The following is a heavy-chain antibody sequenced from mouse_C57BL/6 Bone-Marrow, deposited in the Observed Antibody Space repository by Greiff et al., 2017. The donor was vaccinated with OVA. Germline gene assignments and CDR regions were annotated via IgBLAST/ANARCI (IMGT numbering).Heavy chain of an antibody. D-gene: IGHD1-1*01. Sequence: EVNVVESGGGLVQPGGSLKLSCAASGFTFSDYYMYWVRQTPEKRLEWVAYISNGGGSTYYPDTVKGRFTISRDNAKNTLYLQMSRLKSEDTAMYYCARSLYGRRDYAMDYWGQGTSVTVSS. J-gene: IGHJ4*01. CDR1: GFTFSDYY. CDR3: ARSLYGRRDYAMDY. CDR2: ISNGGGST. V-gene: IGHV5-12*01.